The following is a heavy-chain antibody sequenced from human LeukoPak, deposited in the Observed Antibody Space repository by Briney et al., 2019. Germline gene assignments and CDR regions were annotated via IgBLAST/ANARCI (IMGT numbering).Heavy chain of an antibody. Sequence: PSETLSLTCTVSGGSITSFYWNWLRQPPGKGLEWIGSIYYNGDTNYNPSLKSRVSISIDTSKTHFSLKLSSVTPADTAVYYCARRNAFDIWGQGTMVTVSS. CDR1: GGSITSFY. J-gene: IGHJ3*02. V-gene: IGHV4-59*01. CDR2: IYYNGDT. CDR3: ARRNAFDI.